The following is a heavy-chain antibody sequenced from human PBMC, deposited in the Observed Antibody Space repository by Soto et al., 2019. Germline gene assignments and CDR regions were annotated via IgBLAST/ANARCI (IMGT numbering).Heavy chain of an antibody. V-gene: IGHV3-23*01. Sequence: PGGSLRLSCAASGFTFSSYAMGWVRQAPGKGLEWASSISGSDGSTYSAESVKGRFTISRDTSKNTLYLEMNSLRAEDTAVYYCAKARYYDILTGKNWFDPWGQGTVVTV. D-gene: IGHD3-9*01. CDR2: ISGSDGST. CDR1: GFTFSSYA. CDR3: AKARYYDILTGKNWFDP. J-gene: IGHJ5*02.